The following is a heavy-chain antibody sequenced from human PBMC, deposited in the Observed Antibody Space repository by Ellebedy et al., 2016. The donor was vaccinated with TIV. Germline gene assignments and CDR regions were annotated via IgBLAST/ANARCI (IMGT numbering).Heavy chain of an antibody. J-gene: IGHJ3*02. CDR2: IYYSGST. D-gene: IGHD6-19*01. CDR1: GGSLTNHF. V-gene: IGHV4-59*11. Sequence: MPSETLSLTCTVSGGSLTNHFWSWIRQPPGKGLEWIASIYYSGSTNYNPSLKSRVTMSVDTSKNQFSLNLSSVTAADTAVYYCARVAGTFDAFDIWGQGTMVTVSS. CDR3: ARVAGTFDAFDI.